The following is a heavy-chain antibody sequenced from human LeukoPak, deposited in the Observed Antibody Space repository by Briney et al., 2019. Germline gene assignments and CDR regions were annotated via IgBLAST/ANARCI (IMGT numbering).Heavy chain of an antibody. D-gene: IGHD6-19*01. V-gene: IGHV3-23*01. J-gene: IGHJ4*02. CDR3: AKGYSSGWTPFDY. Sequence: GGSLRLSCEASGLILRGHAMSWVRQAPGRGLEWVSGIGDSGEIERYADSVKGRFTISRDNFRNTVYLEMRSLRPEDTVVYYCAKGYSSGWTPFDYWGQGTQVTVSS. CDR2: IGDSGEIE. CDR1: GLILRGHA.